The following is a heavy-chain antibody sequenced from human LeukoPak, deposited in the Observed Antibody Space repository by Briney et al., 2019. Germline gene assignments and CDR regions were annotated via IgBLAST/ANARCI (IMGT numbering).Heavy chain of an antibody. CDR1: GGSFSGYY. V-gene: IGHV4-34*01. J-gene: IGHJ4*02. CDR3: AREAAAGID. CDR2: INHSGST. D-gene: IGHD6-13*01. Sequence: PSETLSLTCAVYGGSFSGYYWSWIRQPPGKGLEWIEEINHSGSTNYNPSLKSRVTISVDTSKNQFSLKLSSVTAADTAVYYCAREAAAGIDWGQGTLVTVSS.